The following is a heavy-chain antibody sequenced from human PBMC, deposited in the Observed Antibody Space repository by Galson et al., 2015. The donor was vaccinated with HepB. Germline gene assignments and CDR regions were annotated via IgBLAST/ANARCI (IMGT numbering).Heavy chain of an antibody. V-gene: IGHV3-64D*06. CDR2: ISSNGGST. D-gene: IGHD6-19*01. Sequence: SLRLSCAASGFTFSSYAMHWVRQAPGKGLEYVSAISSNGGSTYYADSVKGRFTISRDNSKNTLYLQMSSLRAEDTAVYYCVKGEAVAPRGADAFDIWGQGTMVTVSS. CDR3: VKGEAVAPRGADAFDI. J-gene: IGHJ3*02. CDR1: GFTFSSYA.